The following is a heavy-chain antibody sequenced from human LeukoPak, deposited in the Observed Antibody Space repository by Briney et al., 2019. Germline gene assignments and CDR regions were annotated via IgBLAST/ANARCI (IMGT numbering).Heavy chain of an antibody. J-gene: IGHJ4*02. Sequence: PGGSLRLSCAASGFIFSNYAMNWVRQAPGKGLEWVSAASGSDDSTYYADSVKGRFTISRDNSKNTLFLQMNSLRAEDTAVYYCAKDRDSGYYPFDYWGQGTLVTVSS. D-gene: IGHD5-12*01. CDR1: GFIFSNYA. V-gene: IGHV3-23*01. CDR3: AKDRDSGYYPFDY. CDR2: ASGSDDST.